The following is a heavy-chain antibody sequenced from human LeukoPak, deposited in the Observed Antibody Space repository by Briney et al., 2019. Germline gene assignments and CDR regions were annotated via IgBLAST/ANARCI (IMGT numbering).Heavy chain of an antibody. Sequence: PGRSLRLSCAASGFTFSSSAMHWVRQAPDKGLEWMAVISYDGSNKYYADSVKGRFTISRDNSKNTLYLQMNSLRADDTAVYYCARDRDSSGWYEGFDYWGQGTLVTVSS. J-gene: IGHJ4*02. V-gene: IGHV3-30-3*01. D-gene: IGHD6-19*01. CDR3: ARDRDSSGWYEGFDY. CDR2: ISYDGSNK. CDR1: GFTFSSSA.